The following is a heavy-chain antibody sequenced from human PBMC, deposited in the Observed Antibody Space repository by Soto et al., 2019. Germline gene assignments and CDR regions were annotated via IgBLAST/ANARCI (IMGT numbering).Heavy chain of an antibody. CDR2: IYPGDSDT. J-gene: IGHJ4*02. CDR1: GGSISSYY. V-gene: IGHV5-51*01. CDR3: ARRSLKGSGWYGDY. Sequence: ETLSLTCTVSGGSISSYYWSWIRQPPGKGLEWMGIIYPGDSDTRYTPSFQGQVTISADKSISTAYLQWSSLKASDTAMYYCARRSLKGSGWYGDYWGQGTLVTVSS. D-gene: IGHD6-19*01.